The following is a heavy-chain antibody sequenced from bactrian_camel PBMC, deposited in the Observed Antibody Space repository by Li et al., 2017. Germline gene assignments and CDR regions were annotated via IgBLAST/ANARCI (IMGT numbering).Heavy chain of an antibody. CDR2: INSGGGST. V-gene: IGHV3S40*01. Sequence: VQLVESGGGLVQPGGSLRLSCAASGFTFSSYTMSWVRQAPGKGLEWVPAINSGGGSTYYSDSVKGRFTISRDNAKNTVVLQMNSLKPGDTAVYYCVRDFASWGQGTQVTVS. D-gene: IGHD1*01. CDR3: VRDFAS. J-gene: IGHJ4*01. CDR1: GFTFSSYT.